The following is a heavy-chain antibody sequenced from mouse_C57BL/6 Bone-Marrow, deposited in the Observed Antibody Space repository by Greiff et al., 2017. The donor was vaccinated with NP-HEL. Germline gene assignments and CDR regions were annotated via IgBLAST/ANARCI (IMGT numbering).Heavy chain of an antibody. D-gene: IGHD1-1*01. CDR1: GFNIKDDY. Sequence: VQLQQSGAELVRPGASVKLSCTASGFNIKDDYMHWVKQRPEQGLEWIGWIDPENGDTEYASKFQGKATITADTSSNTAYLQLSSLTSEDTAVYYCTTYPYYYGSSRWGQGTTLTVSS. CDR2: IDPENGDT. J-gene: IGHJ2*01. V-gene: IGHV14-4*01. CDR3: TTYPYYYGSSR.